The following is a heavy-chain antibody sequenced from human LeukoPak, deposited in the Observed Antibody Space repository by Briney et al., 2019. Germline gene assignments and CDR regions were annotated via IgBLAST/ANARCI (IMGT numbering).Heavy chain of an antibody. CDR2: VYYTGTT. J-gene: IGHJ4*02. Sequence: SETLSLTCTVSGGSISSRNYYWGWIRQPPGKGLEWIGGVYYTGTTYSNPSLKSRVTISVDTSKNQFSLKLNSVTAADTAVYYCARDHSSSSEDYWGQGTLVTVSS. V-gene: IGHV4-39*02. D-gene: IGHD6-13*01. CDR1: GGSISSRNYY. CDR3: ARDHSSSSEDY.